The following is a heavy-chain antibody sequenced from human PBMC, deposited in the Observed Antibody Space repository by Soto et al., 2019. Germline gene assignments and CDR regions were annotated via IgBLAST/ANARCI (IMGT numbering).Heavy chain of an antibody. Sequence: GGSLRLSCAASGFTFSSCWMSWVRQAPGKGLEWVANIKQDGSEKYYVDSVKGRFTISRDNAKNSLYLQMNSLRAEDTAVYYCARDNERDYDFWSGYSYGMDVWGQGTTVTVSS. CDR3: ARDNERDYDFWSGYSYGMDV. V-gene: IGHV3-7*01. CDR2: IKQDGSEK. J-gene: IGHJ6*02. CDR1: GFTFSSCW. D-gene: IGHD3-3*01.